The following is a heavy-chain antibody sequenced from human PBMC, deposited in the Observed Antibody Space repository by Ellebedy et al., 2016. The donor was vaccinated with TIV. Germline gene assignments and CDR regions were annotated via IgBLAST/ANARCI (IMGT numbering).Heavy chain of an antibody. V-gene: IGHV1-18*01. D-gene: IGHD6-6*01. CDR2: ISVYNGKT. CDR1: GYTFSSFG. J-gene: IGHJ3*02. Sequence: AASVKVSCKVSGYTFSSFGVIWVRQAPGQGLEWMGWISVYNGKTRYAQKFQGRVTLTTDTSITTVYMELRSLRSDDTAVYYCAGTEVSRSFSDASDTWGQGTLVTVSS. CDR3: AGTEVSRSFSDASDT.